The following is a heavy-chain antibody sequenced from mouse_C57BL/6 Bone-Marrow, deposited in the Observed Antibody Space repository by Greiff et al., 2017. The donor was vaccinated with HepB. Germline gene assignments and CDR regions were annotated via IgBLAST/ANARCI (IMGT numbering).Heavy chain of an antibody. CDR3: ARRRDYYGRDWYFDV. V-gene: IGHV5-9*01. D-gene: IGHD1-1*01. Sequence: DVQLVESGGGLVKPGGSLKLSCAASGFTFSSYTMSWVRQTPEKRLEWVATISGGGGNTYYPDSVKGRFTISRDNAKNTLYLQMSSLRSEDTALYYCARRRDYYGRDWYFDVWGTGTTVTVS. CDR1: GFTFSSYT. CDR2: ISGGGGNT. J-gene: IGHJ1*03.